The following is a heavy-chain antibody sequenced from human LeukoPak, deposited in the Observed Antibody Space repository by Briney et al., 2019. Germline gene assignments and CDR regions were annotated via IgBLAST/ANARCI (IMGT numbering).Heavy chain of an antibody. Sequence: GGSLRLSCAASGFTVSSNYMSWVRQAPGKGLEWVSVIYSGGSKYYADSVKGRFTISRDNSKNTLYLQMNSLRAEDTAVYYCAKDVSPDDSSGYYYDPDFDYWGQGTLVTVSS. CDR1: GFTVSSNY. D-gene: IGHD3-22*01. CDR3: AKDVSPDDSSGYYYDPDFDY. V-gene: IGHV3-53*01. J-gene: IGHJ4*02. CDR2: IYSGGSK.